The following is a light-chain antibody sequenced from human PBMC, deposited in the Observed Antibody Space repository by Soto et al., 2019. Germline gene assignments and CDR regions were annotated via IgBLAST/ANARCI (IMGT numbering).Light chain of an antibody. J-gene: IGLJ1*01. Sequence: QYALTQPPSASGSPGQSATISCTGTSSDVGAYNYVSWYQQLPGKAPKLIIYEVSKRPSGVPDRFSGSKSGNTASLTVSGLQAEDEADYYCTSYAGTYSFFYVFGTGTKLTVL. CDR2: EVS. CDR3: TSYAGTYSFFYV. CDR1: SSDVGAYNY. V-gene: IGLV2-8*01.